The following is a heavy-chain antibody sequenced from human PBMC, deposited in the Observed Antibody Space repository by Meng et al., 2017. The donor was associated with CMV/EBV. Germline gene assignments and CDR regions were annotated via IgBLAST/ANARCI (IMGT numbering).Heavy chain of an antibody. CDR3: AHRGRIAAAGTDWFDP. Sequence: QIPCQEPGPTLVKPTQTLTLTCTFSGFSLSTSGVGVGWIRQPPGTALEWLALIYWDDDKRYSPSLKSRLTITKDTSKNQVVLTMTNMDPVDTATYYCAHRGRIAAAGTDWFDPWGQGTLVTVSS. J-gene: IGHJ5*02. CDR1: GFSLSTSGVG. D-gene: IGHD6-13*01. V-gene: IGHV2-5*02. CDR2: IYWDDDK.